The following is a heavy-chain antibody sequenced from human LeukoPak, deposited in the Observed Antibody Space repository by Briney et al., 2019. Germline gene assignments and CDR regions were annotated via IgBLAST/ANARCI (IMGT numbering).Heavy chain of an antibody. CDR1: GFTFSSYA. D-gene: IGHD6-19*01. Sequence: GGSLRLSCAASGFTFSSYAMSCVRQAPGKGLEWVSAISGSGGSTYYADSVKGRFTISRDSSKNTLYLQMNSLRAEDTALYYCAKGVAVAANNLIDYWGQGTLVTVSS. CDR2: ISGSGGST. J-gene: IGHJ4*02. CDR3: AKGVAVAANNLIDY. V-gene: IGHV3-23*01.